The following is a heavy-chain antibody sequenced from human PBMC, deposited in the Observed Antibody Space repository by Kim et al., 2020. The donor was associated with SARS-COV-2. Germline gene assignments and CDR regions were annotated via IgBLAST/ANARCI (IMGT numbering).Heavy chain of an antibody. J-gene: IGHJ6*02. CDR3: TKVSGPARGYYGLDV. Sequence: AAPVKGRFTISRDDSKNTLYLQMNSVTTEDTAVYYCTKVSGPARGYYGLDVWGQGTTVTVSS. V-gene: IGHV3-15*01. D-gene: IGHD3-3*01.